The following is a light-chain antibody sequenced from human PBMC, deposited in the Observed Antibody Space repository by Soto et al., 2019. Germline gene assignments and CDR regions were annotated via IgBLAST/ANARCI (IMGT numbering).Light chain of an antibody. CDR1: QSVSSN. Sequence: VVTQAPGKRSGSPGERATHYWRASQSVSSNLACYQHKPGQAPRLLIYGASSRATGTPDRFSGSGSGTDFTLTITSLEPEDFAVYYCHHYDSSPGTFGQGTKV. CDR3: HHYDSSPGT. J-gene: IGKJ1*01. CDR2: GAS. V-gene: IGKV3-20*01.